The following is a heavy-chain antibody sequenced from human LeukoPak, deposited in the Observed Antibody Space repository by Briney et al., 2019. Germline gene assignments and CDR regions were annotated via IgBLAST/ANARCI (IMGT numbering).Heavy chain of an antibody. J-gene: IGHJ6*02. CDR1: GGSISSYY. CDR2: IYYSGST. CDR3: AAKVVTPYYYGMGV. V-gene: IGHV4-59*08. D-gene: IGHD4-23*01. Sequence: PSETLSLTCTVSGGSISSYYWSWIRQPPGKGLEWIGYIYYSGSTNYNPSLKSRVTISVDTSKNQFSLKLSSVTAADTAVYYCAAKVVTPYYYGMGVWGQGTTVTVSS.